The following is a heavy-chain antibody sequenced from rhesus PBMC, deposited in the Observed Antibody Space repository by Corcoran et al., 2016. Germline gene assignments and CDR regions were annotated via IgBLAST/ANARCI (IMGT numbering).Heavy chain of an antibody. CDR3: AREYSTGGLDS. Sequence: QVQLQESGPGLVKPSETLSLTCAVSGGSISGSFWRWIRHPPGKGLEWIGNIDGNIAGTNYNPSLKSRVTISKDTSKNQFSLKLSSVTAADTAVYYCAREYSTGGLDSWGQGVVVTVSS. D-gene: IGHD4-23*01. CDR1: GGSISGSF. V-gene: IGHV4-81*01. CDR2: IDGNIAGT. J-gene: IGHJ6*01.